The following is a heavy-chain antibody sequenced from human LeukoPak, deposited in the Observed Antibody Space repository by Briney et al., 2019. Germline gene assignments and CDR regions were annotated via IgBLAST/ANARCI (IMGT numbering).Heavy chain of an antibody. V-gene: IGHV4-59*01. J-gene: IGHJ3*02. D-gene: IGHD3-10*01. CDR2: IYYSGST. CDR1: GGSISSYY. Sequence: PSETLSLTCTVSGGSISSYYWSWIRQPPGKGLEWIGYIYYSGSTNYNPSLKSRVTISVDTSKNQFSLKLSSVTAADTAVYYCARISITMVRGVIITHASDIWGQGTMVTVSS. CDR3: ARISITMVRGVIITHASDI.